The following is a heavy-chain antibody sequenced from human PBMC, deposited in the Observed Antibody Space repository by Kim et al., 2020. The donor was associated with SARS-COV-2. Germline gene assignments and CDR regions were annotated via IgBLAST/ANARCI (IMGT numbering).Heavy chain of an antibody. Sequence: GGSLRLSCGASGFTFSSYGMHWVRQAPGKGLEWVAVIWYDGSNKYYADSVKGRFTISRDNSKNTLYLQMNSLRAEDTAVYYCARDGSEWVATNGNWFDPWGQGTLVTVSS. CDR3: ARDGSEWVATNGNWFDP. J-gene: IGHJ5*02. CDR2: IWYDGSNK. CDR1: GFTFSSYG. V-gene: IGHV3-33*01. D-gene: IGHD5-12*01.